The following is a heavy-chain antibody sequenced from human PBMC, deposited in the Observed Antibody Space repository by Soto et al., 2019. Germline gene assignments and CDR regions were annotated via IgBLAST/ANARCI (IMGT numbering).Heavy chain of an antibody. CDR1: GFTFSNFA. D-gene: IGHD2-2*01. CDR2: ITSNGDNT. Sequence: LRLSCSASGFTFSNFAMHWVRQAPGKGLEYVSGITSNGDNTYHADSVQGRFTISRDNSKSTLYLQMTSLRVEDTAVYYCVKGNQLLRYYFEYWGRGALVTVSS. CDR3: VKGNQLLRYYFEY. J-gene: IGHJ4*02. V-gene: IGHV3-64D*06.